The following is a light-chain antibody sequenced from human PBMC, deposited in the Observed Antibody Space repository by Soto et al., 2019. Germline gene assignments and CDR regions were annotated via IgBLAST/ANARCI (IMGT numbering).Light chain of an antibody. CDR3: SSYTSSSTPDV. CDR1: SSDIGAHDY. V-gene: IGLV2-14*01. CDR2: DVT. J-gene: IGLJ1*01. Sequence: QSVLTQPASVSGSPGQSITISCTGSSSDIGAHDYVSWYQQRPVKAPKLMIFDVTNRPSGVSDRFSGSKSGNTASLTISGLQTEDEADYYCSSYTSSSTPDVFGTGTKVTVL.